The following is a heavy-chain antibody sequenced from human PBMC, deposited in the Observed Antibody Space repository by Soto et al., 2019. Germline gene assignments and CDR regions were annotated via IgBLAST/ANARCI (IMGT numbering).Heavy chain of an antibody. D-gene: IGHD5-12*01. CDR1: GYTFTGYY. CDR2: INPNSGGT. V-gene: IGHV1-2*04. J-gene: IGHJ4*02. CDR3: ARGGGGGYDSLSEYYFDY. Sequence: ASVKVSCKASGYTFTGYYMHWVRQAPGQGLEWMGWINPNSGGTNYAQKFQGWVTMTRDTSISTAYMELSRLRSDDTAVYYCARGGGGGYDSLSEYYFDYWGQGTLVTVSS.